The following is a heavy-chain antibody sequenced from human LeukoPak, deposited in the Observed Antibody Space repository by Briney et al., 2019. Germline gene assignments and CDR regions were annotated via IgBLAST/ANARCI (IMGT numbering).Heavy chain of an antibody. CDR2: IIPIFGTA. J-gene: IGHJ4*02. CDR1: GGTFSSYA. D-gene: IGHD3-22*01. V-gene: IGHV1-69*01. Sequence: GSSVKVSCKASGGTFSSYAISWVRQAPGQGLEWMGGIIPIFGTANYAQKFQGRVTITADESTSTAYMELSSLRSEDTAVYYCARRRHYYDSSGYYLDYWGQGTLVTVSS. CDR3: ARRRHYYDSSGYYLDY.